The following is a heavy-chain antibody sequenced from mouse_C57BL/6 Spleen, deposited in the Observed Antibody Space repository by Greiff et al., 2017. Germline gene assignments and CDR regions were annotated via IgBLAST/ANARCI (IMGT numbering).Heavy chain of an antibody. CDR3: ARRGLTGDYDVLCFAY. CDR1: GYAFSSSW. D-gene: IGHD2-4*01. J-gene: IGHJ3*01. CDR2: IYPGDGDT. V-gene: IGHV1-82*01. Sequence: QVQLQQSGPELVKPGASVKISCKASGYAFSSSWMNWVKQRPGKGLEWIGRIYPGDGDTNYNGKFKGKATLTADKSSSTAYMQLSSLTSEDSAVYFCARRGLTGDYDVLCFAYWGQGTLVTVSA.